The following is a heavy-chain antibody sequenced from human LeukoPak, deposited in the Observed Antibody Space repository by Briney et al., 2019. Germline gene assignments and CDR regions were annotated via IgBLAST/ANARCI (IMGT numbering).Heavy chain of an antibody. J-gene: IGHJ4*02. D-gene: IGHD4-11*01. CDR3: ARGRTTLE. Sequence: GGSLRLSCAASGFTFNNYGMHWVRQAPGKGLEWVAFIRYNGNNQYYADSVKGRFTISRDNSKNTLYLQMNSLRAEDTAVYYCARGRTTLEWGQGTLVTVSS. CDR2: IRYNGNNQ. CDR1: GFTFNNYG. V-gene: IGHV3-30*02.